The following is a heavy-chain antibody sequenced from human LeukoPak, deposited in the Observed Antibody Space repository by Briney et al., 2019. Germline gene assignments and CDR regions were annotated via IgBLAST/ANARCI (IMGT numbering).Heavy chain of an antibody. Sequence: GGSLRLSCAASGFTFRNYAMMWVRLAPGKGLEWVSAISGSGGSTYYADSVKGRFTISRDNSKNTLYLQMNSLRAEDTAVYYCAKDHQYSSSGVDYWGQGTLVTVSS. CDR3: AKDHQYSSSGVDY. CDR1: GFTFRNYA. V-gene: IGHV3-23*01. CDR2: ISGSGGST. J-gene: IGHJ4*02. D-gene: IGHD5-18*01.